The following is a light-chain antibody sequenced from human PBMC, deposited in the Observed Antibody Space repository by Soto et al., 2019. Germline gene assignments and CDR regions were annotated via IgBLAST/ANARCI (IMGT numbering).Light chain of an antibody. Sequence: QSALTQPASVSGSPGQSIAISCTGTSSDVGGYNSVSWYQQHPGKAPKLMIYDVTNRPSGVSDRFSGSKSGNTASLTISGLRAEDEADYYCSSYTSTSTYVFGTGTKLTVL. CDR2: DVT. V-gene: IGLV2-14*01. J-gene: IGLJ1*01. CDR1: SSDVGGYNS. CDR3: SSYTSTSTYV.